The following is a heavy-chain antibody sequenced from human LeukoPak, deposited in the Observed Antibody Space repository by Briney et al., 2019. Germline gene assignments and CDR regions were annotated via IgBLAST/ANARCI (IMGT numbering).Heavy chain of an antibody. CDR2: INHSGST. J-gene: IGHJ4*02. CDR1: GGSFSGYY. V-gene: IGHV4-34*01. D-gene: IGHD3-10*01. Sequence: SETLSLTCAVYGGSFSGYYWSWIRQPPGKGLEWIGEINHSGSTNYNPSLKSRVTISVDTSKNQFSLKLSSVTAADAAVYYCARGSFSYYGSGSYYKRGPFDYWGQGTLVTVSS. CDR3: ARGSFSYYGSGSYYKRGPFDY.